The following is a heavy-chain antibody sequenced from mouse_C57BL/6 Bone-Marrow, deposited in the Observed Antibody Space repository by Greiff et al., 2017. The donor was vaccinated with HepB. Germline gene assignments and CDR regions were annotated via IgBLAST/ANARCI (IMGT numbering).Heavy chain of an antibody. CDR3: SEDSAVYYCAWNQRSWGGSYWYFDV. J-gene: IGHJ1*03. CDR2: GQGLEWIG. CDR1: YTFSRRVH. D-gene: IGHD1-1*01. Sequence: QVQLKQSGPELARPWASVKISCQAFYTFSRRVHFAIRDTNYWMQWVKQRPGQGLEWIGAIYPGNGDTSYNQKFKGKATLTADKSSSTAYMQLSSLTSEDSAVYYCAWNQRSWGGSYWYFDVWGTGTTVTVSS. V-gene: IGHV1-87*01.